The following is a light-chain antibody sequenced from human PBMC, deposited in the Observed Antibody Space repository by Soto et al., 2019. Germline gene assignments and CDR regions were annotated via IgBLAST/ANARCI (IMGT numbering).Light chain of an antibody. Sequence: DIQMTQSPSTLSASVGDRVIITCRASQSISNWLAWYQQKPGKAPKLLIYDASSLESGVPSRFRGSGSGTEFTLTISSLKPEEFATDYCKQYNSPLTVGQLKRLEIK. CDR3: KQYNSPLT. CDR1: QSISNW. V-gene: IGKV1-5*01. J-gene: IGKJ5*01. CDR2: DAS.